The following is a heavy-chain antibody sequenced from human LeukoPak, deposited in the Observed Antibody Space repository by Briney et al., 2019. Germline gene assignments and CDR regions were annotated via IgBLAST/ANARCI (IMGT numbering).Heavy chain of an antibody. J-gene: IGHJ4*02. V-gene: IGHV1-2*02. Sequence: VASVKVSCKASGYSLTGYYIHWVRQAPGQGFEWMGWINPNSGVTTFAQNLQARVTLARDTSISTAYMELNWLRSDDTAVYYCARAIGSQPAYWGQGTLVTVSS. D-gene: IGHD1-26*01. CDR1: GYSLTGYY. CDR3: ARAIGSQPAY. CDR2: INPNSGVT.